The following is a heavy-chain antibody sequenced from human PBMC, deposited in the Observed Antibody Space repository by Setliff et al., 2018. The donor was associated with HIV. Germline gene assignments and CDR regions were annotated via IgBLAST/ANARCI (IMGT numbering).Heavy chain of an antibody. CDR1: GFTFSNYE. Sequence: GGSLRLSCAASGFTFSNYEMSWVRQAPGKGPEWVSYITGSGDTIYYADSVKGRFTISRDNAKNSLYLQMNSLRAEDTAVYYCARDVCITMVRGVRRPYYYYGMDVWGQGTTVTVSS. J-gene: IGHJ6*02. CDR2: ITGSGDTI. V-gene: IGHV3-48*03. D-gene: IGHD3-10*01. CDR3: ARDVCITMVRGVRRPYYYYGMDV.